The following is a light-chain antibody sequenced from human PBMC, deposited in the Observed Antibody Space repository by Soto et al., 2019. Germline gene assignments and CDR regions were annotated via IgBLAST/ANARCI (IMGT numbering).Light chain of an antibody. Sequence: DIQMTQSPSSLSASVGDRVTITCQASQDISNYLNWYQQKPGKAPKLLIYDASNLETGVPSRFSGSGSGTDFTFTISSLQPEDIATYYCQHYDKPRYTFGQGTKLEIK. CDR2: DAS. CDR1: QDISNY. CDR3: QHYDKPRYT. J-gene: IGKJ2*01. V-gene: IGKV1-33*01.